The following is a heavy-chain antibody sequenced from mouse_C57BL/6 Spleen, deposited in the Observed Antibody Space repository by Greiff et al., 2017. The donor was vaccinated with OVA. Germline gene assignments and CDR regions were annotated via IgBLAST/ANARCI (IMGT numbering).Heavy chain of an antibody. Sequence: QVQLQQPGAELVKPGASVKMSCKASGYTFTSYWITWVKQRPGQGLEWIGDIYPGSGSTNYNEKFKSKATLTVDTSSSTAYLQLSSLTSEDYAVYYCARDYGSSSYAMDYWGQGTSVTVSS. J-gene: IGHJ4*01. V-gene: IGHV1-55*01. CDR1: GYTFTSYW. CDR2: IYPGSGST. CDR3: ARDYGSSSYAMDY. D-gene: IGHD1-1*01.